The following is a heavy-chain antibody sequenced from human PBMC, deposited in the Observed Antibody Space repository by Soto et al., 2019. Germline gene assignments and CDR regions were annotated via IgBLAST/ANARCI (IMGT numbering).Heavy chain of an antibody. J-gene: IGHJ4*02. V-gene: IGHV3-30*18. CDR3: EKDGTGGPHYYFCY. CDR2: ISYEGRVK. Sequence: QVQLVESGGGVVQPGRSLRLSCAASGFIFSNYGMHWVRQAPGKGLEWVKIISYEGRVKYYGDSVKGRFTNSRDNSKKTHYLEIDGLRAEDTAVDYCEKDGTGGPHYYFCYWGQGTLVAVSS. CDR1: GFIFSNYG. D-gene: IGHD2-8*02.